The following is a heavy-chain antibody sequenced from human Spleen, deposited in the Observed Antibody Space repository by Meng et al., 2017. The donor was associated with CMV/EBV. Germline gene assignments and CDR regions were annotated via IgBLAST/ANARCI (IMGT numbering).Heavy chain of an antibody. CDR2: INPNSGGT. V-gene: IGHV1-2*02. CDR3: ARVGKISYSGSYRYDY. D-gene: IGHD1-26*01. Sequence: ASVKVSCKASGYTFTGYYMHWVRQAPGQGLEWMGWINPNSGGTNYAQKFQGRVTMTRDTSISTAYMELSRLRSDDTAMYYCARVGKISYSGSYRYDYWGQGTLVTVSS. J-gene: IGHJ4*02. CDR1: GYTFTGYY.